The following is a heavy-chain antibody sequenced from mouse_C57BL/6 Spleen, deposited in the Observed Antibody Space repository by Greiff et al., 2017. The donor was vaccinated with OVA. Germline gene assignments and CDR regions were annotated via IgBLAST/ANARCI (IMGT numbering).Heavy chain of an antibody. D-gene: IGHD1-1*01. CDR1: GFTFSDYY. V-gene: IGHV5-16*01. J-gene: IGHJ2*01. Sequence: DVMLVESEGGLVQPGSSMKLSCTASGFTFSDYYMAWVRQVPEKGLEWVANINYDGSSTYYLDSLKSRFIISRDNAKNILYLQMSSLKSEDTATYYCARGDYYGPYFDYWGQGTTLTVSS. CDR3: ARGDYYGPYFDY. CDR2: INYDGSST.